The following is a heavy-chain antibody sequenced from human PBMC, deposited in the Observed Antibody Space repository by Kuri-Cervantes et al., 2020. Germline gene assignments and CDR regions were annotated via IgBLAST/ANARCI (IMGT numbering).Heavy chain of an antibody. J-gene: IGHJ4*02. V-gene: IGHV3-30*18. CDR1: GFTFDDYA. D-gene: IGHD3-10*01. Sequence: GESLKISCAASGFTFDDYAMHWVRQAPGKGLEWVAVISYDGSNKYYADSVKGRFTISRDNSKNTLYLQMNSLRAEDTAVYYCAKDLIRGVIITAYYFDYWGQGTLVTVSS. CDR3: AKDLIRGVIITAYYFDY. CDR2: ISYDGSNK.